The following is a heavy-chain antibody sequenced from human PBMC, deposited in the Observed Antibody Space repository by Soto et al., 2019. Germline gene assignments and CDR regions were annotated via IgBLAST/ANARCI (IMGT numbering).Heavy chain of an antibody. D-gene: IGHD5-12*01. CDR1: GFSLSTSGVG. CDR2: IYWDDDK. Sequence: QITLKESGPTLVKHTQTLTLTCTFSGFSLSTSGVGVGWIRQPPGKALEWLALIYWDDDKRYSPSLKSRLTINNDTSKNQVVLTMTNMDPVDTDTYYCAHRVVATTPLYYFDYWGQGTLVTVSS. J-gene: IGHJ4*02. V-gene: IGHV2-5*02. CDR3: AHRVVATTPLYYFDY.